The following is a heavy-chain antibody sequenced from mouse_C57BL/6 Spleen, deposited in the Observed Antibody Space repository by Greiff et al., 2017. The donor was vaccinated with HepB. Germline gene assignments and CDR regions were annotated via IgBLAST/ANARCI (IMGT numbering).Heavy chain of an antibody. CDR1: GYTFTSYW. Sequence: QVQLKQPGAELVMPWASVKLSCKASGYTFTSYWMHWVKQRPGQGLEWIGEIDPSDSYTNYNQKFKGKSTLTVDKSSSTAYMQLSSLTSEDSAVYYCVRGSPKVDYWGQGTSVTVSS. V-gene: IGHV1-69*01. J-gene: IGHJ4*01. CDR3: VRGSPKVDY. CDR2: IDPSDSYT.